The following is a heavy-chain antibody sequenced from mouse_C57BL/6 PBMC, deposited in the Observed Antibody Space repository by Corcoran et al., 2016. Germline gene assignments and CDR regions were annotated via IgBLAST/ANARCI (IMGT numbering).Heavy chain of an antibody. CDR2: INTYSGVP. V-gene: IGHV9-3*01. J-gene: IGHJ1*03. CDR3: ARRGRSYWYFDV. D-gene: IGHD1-1*01. Sequence: QIQLVQSGPELKKPGETVKISCKASGYTFTTYGMSWVKQAPGKGLKWMGWINTYSGVPTYADDFKGRFAFSLETSASTAYLQINNLKNEDTATYFCARRGRSYWYFDVWGTGTTVTVSS. CDR1: GYTFTTYG.